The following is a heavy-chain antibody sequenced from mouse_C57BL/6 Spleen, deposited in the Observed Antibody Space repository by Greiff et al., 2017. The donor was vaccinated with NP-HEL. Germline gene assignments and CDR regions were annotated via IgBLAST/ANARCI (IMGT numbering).Heavy chain of an antibody. CDR1: GYTFTDYE. J-gene: IGHJ2*01. V-gene: IGHV1-15*01. CDR3: TREDGSSLDY. CDR2: IDPETGGT. D-gene: IGHD1-1*01. Sequence: QVQLQQSGAELVRPGASVTLSCKASGYTFTDYEMHWVKQTPVHGLEWIGAIDPETGGTAYNQKFKGKAILTADKSSSTAYMELRSLTSEDSAVYYCTREDGSSLDYWGQGTTLTVSS.